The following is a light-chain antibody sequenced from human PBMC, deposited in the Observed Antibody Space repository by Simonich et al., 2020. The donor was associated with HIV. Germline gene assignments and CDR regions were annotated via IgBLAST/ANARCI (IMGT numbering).Light chain of an antibody. CDR2: DVN. V-gene: IGLV2-23*02. CDR1: SSDVGGYNY. J-gene: IGLJ2*01. Sequence: QSALTQPASVSGSPGQSITISCTGTSSDVGGYNYVSWYQQYPGKAPKLMIYDVNKRPSGVSGRFSGSKSGNTASLTISGLQADDEADYYCCSYAASTTLVFGGGTRLTVL. CDR3: CSYAASTTLV.